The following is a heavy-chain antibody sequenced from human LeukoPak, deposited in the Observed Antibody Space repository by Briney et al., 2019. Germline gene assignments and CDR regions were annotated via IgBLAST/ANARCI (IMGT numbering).Heavy chain of an antibody. Sequence: KCGESLQISCKGSGYSFTSYWIGWVRQMPGKGLEWMGIIYPGDSDTRYSPSFQGQVTISADKSISTAYLQWSSLKASDTAMYYCARVAVAYYYYYGMDVWGQGTTVTVSS. CDR3: ARVAVAYYYYYGMDV. V-gene: IGHV5-51*01. CDR2: IYPGDSDT. CDR1: GYSFTSYW. D-gene: IGHD6-19*01. J-gene: IGHJ6*02.